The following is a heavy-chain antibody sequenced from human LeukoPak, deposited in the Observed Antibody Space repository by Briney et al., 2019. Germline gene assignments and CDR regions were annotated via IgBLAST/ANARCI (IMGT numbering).Heavy chain of an antibody. CDR3: ARDSATYYYDSSGYSN. CDR2: IYTSGST. J-gene: IGHJ4*02. V-gene: IGHV4-61*02. D-gene: IGHD3-22*01. Sequence: SETLSLTCTVSGGSISSGSYYWSWIRQPAGKGLEWIGRIYTSGSTNYNPSLKSRVTISVVTSKDQFSLKLSSVTAADTAVYYCARDSATYYYDSSGYSNWGQGTLVTVSS. CDR1: GGSISSGSYY.